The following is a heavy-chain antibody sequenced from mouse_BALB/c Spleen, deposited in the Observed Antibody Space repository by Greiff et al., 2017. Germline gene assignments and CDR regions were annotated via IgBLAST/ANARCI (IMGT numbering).Heavy chain of an antibody. CDR3: ARDGWDYFDY. J-gene: IGHJ2*01. V-gene: IGHV7-3*02. Sequence: EVMLVESGGGLVQPGGSLRLSCATSGFTFTDYYMSWVRQPPGKALEWLGFIRNKANGYTTEYSASVKGRFTISRDNSQSILYLQMNTLRAEDSATDYCARDGWDYFDYWGQGTTLTVSS. D-gene: IGHD3-3*01. CDR1: GFTFTDYY. CDR2: IRNKANGYTT.